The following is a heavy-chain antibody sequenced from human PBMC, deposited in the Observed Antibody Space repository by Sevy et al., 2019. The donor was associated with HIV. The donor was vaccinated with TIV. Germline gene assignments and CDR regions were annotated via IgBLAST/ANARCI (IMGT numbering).Heavy chain of an antibody. D-gene: IGHD1-26*01. Sequence: SETLSLTCTVSGGSITSLYWNWIRQPPGKGLEWIANIYYNGHINYNPSLKRRVTLSLDTSKNQFSLRLGSVTAAGTAMYYCAGENAWGRGYSWGQGTLVTVSS. CDR3: AGENAWGRGYS. CDR2: IYYNGHI. J-gene: IGHJ4*02. V-gene: IGHV4-59*11. CDR1: GGSITSLY.